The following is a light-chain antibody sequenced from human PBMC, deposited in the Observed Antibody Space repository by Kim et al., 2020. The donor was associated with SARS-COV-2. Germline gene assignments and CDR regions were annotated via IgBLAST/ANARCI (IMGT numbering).Light chain of an antibody. CDR1: SSNIGINT. Sequence: RVTISCSGSSSNIGINTVNWYQQLPGTAPKLLIYRNNQRPSGVPDRFSGSKSGTSASLAISGLQSEDEADYYCAAWDDSLNGPWVFGGGTKLTVL. J-gene: IGLJ3*02. CDR2: RNN. CDR3: AAWDDSLNGPWV. V-gene: IGLV1-44*01.